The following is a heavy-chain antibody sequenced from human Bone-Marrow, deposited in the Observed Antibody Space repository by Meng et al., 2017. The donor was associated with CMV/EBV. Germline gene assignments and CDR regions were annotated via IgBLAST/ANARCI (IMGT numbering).Heavy chain of an antibody. J-gene: IGHJ4*02. CDR1: GYTFTGYY. D-gene: IGHD2-2*03. CDR3: ARDLDIVVVGGVNY. Sequence: ASVKVSCKASGYTFTGYYMHWVRQAPGQGLEWMGWINPNSGGTNYAQKFQGRVTMTRDTSISTAYMELSRLRSDDTAVYYYARDLDIVVVGGVNYWGQGTLVTVSS. V-gene: IGHV1-2*02. CDR2: INPNSGGT.